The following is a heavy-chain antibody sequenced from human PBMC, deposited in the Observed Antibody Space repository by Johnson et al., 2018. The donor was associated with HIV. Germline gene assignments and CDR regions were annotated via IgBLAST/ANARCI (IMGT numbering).Heavy chain of an antibody. V-gene: IGHV3-11*04. CDR1: GFTFSDYY. CDR3: ARDPSGSYAEVTPDARFDI. D-gene: IGHD1-26*01. CDR2: ISSSGSTI. Sequence: QVQLVESGGGLVKPGGSLRLSCAASGFTFSDYYISWIRQAPGKGLAWVSYISSSGSTIYYADCVKGLFTLSRDNAKNSLYLQMNSLRAEDTAVYDCARDPSGSYAEVTPDARFDIWGQGTMVTVSS. J-gene: IGHJ3*02.